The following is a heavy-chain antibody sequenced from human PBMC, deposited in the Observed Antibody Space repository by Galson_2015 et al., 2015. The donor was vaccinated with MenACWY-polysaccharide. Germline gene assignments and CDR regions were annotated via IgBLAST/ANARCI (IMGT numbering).Heavy chain of an antibody. J-gene: IGHJ5*02. Sequence: SLRLSCAASGFIFSTYSMRWVRQAPGKGLEYVSTISTNGGSTFYADSVKGRFTISRDNSKNMVYLQMNSLRAEDTAIYYCAKANSGGICTSGWACWFDPWGQGSLVIVSS. CDR3: AKANSGGICTSGWACWFDP. D-gene: IGHD2-15*01. V-gene: IGHV3-64*04. CDR2: ISTNGGST. CDR1: GFIFSTYS.